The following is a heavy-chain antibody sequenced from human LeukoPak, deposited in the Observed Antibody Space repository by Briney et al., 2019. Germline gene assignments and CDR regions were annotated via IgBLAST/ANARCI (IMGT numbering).Heavy chain of an antibody. V-gene: IGHV3-23*01. J-gene: IGHJ4*02. CDR1: GFTFTNHA. Sequence: GGSLRLSCAASGFTFTNHAMSWVRQAPGKGLEWVSGMSGSGSSTYYADSVKGRFTISRDNSKNMLYLQMNSLRAEDTALYYCAKDLEAYYYADIDYWGQGTLVTVSS. D-gene: IGHD3-10*01. CDR3: AKDLEAYYYADIDY. CDR2: MSGSGSST.